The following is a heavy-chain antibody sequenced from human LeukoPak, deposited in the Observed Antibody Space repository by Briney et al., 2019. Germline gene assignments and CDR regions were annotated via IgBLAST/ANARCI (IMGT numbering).Heavy chain of an antibody. CDR3: ARDNHDFNAFDI. D-gene: IGHD2-21*02. J-gene: IGHJ3*02. CDR1: GYTFTSYC. CDR2: IIPIFGTA. Sequence: ASVKVSCKASGYTFTSYCMHWVRQAPGQGLEWMGGIIPIFGTANYAQKFQGRVTITADESTSTAYMELSSLRSEDTAVYYCARDNHDFNAFDIWGQGTMVTVSS. V-gene: IGHV1-69*13.